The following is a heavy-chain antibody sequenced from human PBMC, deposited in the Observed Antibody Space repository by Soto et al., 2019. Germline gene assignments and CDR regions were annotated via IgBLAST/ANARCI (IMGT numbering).Heavy chain of an antibody. CDR1: GFTFSSYA. CDR3: ARTPDLGELSLSYYYYYMDV. J-gene: IGHJ6*03. CDR2: ISGSGGST. D-gene: IGHD3-16*02. Sequence: GGSLRLSCAASGFTFSSYAMSWVRQAPGKGLEWVSAISGSGGSTYYADSVKGRFTISRDNSKNTLYLQMNSLRAEDTAVYYCARTPDLGELSLSYYYYYMDVWGKGTTVTVSS. V-gene: IGHV3-23*01.